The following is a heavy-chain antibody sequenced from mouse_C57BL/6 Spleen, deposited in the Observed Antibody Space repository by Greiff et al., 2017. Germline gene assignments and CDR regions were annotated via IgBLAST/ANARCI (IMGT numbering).Heavy chain of an antibody. CDR2: ISSGGDYI. J-gene: IGHJ4*01. CDR3: TSAGTGDAMDY. Sequence: DVMLVESGEGLVKPGGSLKLSCAASGFTFSSYAMSWVRQTPEKRLEWVAYISSGGDYIYYADTVKGRFTISRDNARNTLYLQMSSLKSEDTAMYYCTSAGTGDAMDYWGQGTSVTVSS. CDR1: GFTFSSYA. V-gene: IGHV5-9-1*02.